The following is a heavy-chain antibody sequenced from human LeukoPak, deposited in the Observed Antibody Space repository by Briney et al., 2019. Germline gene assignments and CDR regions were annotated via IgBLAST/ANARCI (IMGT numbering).Heavy chain of an antibody. V-gene: IGHV3-9*01. D-gene: IGHD6-13*01. CDR2: ISWNSGSI. CDR3: AKGLAAGGWFDP. J-gene: IGHJ5*02. Sequence: GRSLRLSCAASGFTFDDYAMHWVRQAPGKGLEWVSGISWNSGSIGYADSVKGRFTISRDNAKNSLYLQMNSLRAEDTALYYCAKGLAAGGWFDPWGQGTLVTVSS. CDR1: GFTFDDYA.